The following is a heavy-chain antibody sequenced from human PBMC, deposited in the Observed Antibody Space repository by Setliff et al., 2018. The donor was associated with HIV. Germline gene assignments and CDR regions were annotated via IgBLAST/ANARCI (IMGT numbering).Heavy chain of an antibody. Sequence: SETLSLTCTVSGFSISTGHYWGWVRQSPGKGLEWIGSVYHSGGTYYAASLKSRVTISVDTSKNQFSLKLSSVTAADTAVYYCARSDSGYRSSWAPFDIWGQGTMVTVSS. D-gene: IGHD6-13*01. CDR3: ARSDSGYRSSWAPFDI. V-gene: IGHV4-38-2*02. CDR2: VYHSGGT. CDR1: GFSISTGHY. J-gene: IGHJ3*02.